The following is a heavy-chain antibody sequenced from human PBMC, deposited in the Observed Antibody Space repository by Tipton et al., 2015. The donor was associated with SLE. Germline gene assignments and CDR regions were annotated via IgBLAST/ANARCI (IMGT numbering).Heavy chain of an antibody. CDR1: GYTFANFG. V-gene: IGHV1-46*01. D-gene: IGHD4-17*01. Sequence: QSGAEVKKPGASVKLSCKTFGYTFANFGVSWVRQAPGQGLEWMGMISPSGGSIRSAQKFQGRVAMTRDTSTRTLYMEMRGLRSDDTAVYYCARGGPDYGDYFADGFDIWGQGTMVTVS. CDR2: ISPSGGSI. CDR3: ARGGPDYGDYFADGFDI. J-gene: IGHJ3*02.